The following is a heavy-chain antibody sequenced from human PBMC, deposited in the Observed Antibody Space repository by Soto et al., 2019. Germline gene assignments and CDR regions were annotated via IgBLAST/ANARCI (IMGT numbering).Heavy chain of an antibody. J-gene: IGHJ4*02. CDR1: GGSFSNYA. D-gene: IGHD3-9*01. CDR2: ITPIFGTA. CDR3: ARGWSYDILTGYSY. Sequence: QVQLVQSGAEVKKPGSSVKVSCKASGGSFSNYAISWVRQAPGQGLEWMGGITPIFGTANYAQRFQGRVTITADESTSTAYMGLSSLRSEDTAVYYCARGWSYDILTGYSYWGQGTLVTVSS. V-gene: IGHV1-69*01.